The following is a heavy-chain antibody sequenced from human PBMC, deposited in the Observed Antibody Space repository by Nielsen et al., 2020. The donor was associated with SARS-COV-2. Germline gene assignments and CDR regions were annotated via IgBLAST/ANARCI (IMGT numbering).Heavy chain of an antibody. V-gene: IGHV3-20*04. Sequence: GESLKISCAASGFTFDDYGMSWVRQAPGKGLEWVSGINWNGGSTGYADSVKGRFTISRDNSKNSLYLQMNSLRTEDTALYYCAKIGEYDSSPYWGQGTLVTVSS. CDR3: AKIGEYDSSPY. CDR1: GFTFDDYG. D-gene: IGHD3-22*01. CDR2: INWNGGST. J-gene: IGHJ4*02.